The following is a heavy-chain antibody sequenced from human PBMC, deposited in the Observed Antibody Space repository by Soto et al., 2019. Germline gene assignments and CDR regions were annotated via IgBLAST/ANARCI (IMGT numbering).Heavy chain of an antibody. J-gene: IGHJ3*02. CDR1: GGSISSGGYY. CDR2: IYYSGST. V-gene: IGHV4-31*03. D-gene: IGHD2-15*01. Sequence: SETLSLTCTVSGGSISSGGYYWSWIRQHPGKGLEWIGYIYYSGSTYYNPSLKSRVTISVDTSKNQFSLKLSSVTAADTAVYYCARPYCSGGSCYWGAFDIWGQGTMVTVAS. CDR3: ARPYCSGGSCYWGAFDI.